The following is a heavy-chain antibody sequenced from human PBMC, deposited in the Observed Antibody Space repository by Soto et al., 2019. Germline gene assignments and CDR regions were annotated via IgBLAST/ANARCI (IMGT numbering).Heavy chain of an antibody. D-gene: IGHD3-3*01. CDR2: ISYDGSSN. J-gene: IGHJ3*01. CDR1: GFVFSSYG. Sequence: QAQLVESGGGVVQPGTSLTLSCAASGFVFSSYGFHWVRQSPGKGLEWVAIISYDGSSNYYADSVKGRFTISRDNSESAVLLKITSSTTEASAIYYCATFGIYDFWSAYLHRDAFDLWGQGTMVTVFS. V-gene: IGHV3-30*03. CDR3: ATFGIYDFWSAYLHRDAFDL.